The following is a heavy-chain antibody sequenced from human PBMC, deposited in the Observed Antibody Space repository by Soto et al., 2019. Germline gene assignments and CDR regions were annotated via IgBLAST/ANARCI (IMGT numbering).Heavy chain of an antibody. J-gene: IGHJ4*02. CDR2: ISGSGGAT. Sequence: PSETLSLTCAVSGGSISSSNWWSWVRQAPGKGLEWVSAISGSGGATYYADSVKGRFTVSRDNSRNTVYLQMSSLRAEDSAVYYCARGSKDSYPGSRIFDFWGRGTLVTVSS. CDR1: GGSISSSN. CDR3: ARGSKDSYPGSRIFDF. D-gene: IGHD3-10*01. V-gene: IGHV3-23*01.